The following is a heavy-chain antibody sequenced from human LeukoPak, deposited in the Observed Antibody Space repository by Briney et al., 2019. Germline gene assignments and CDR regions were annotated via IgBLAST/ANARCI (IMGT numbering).Heavy chain of an antibody. V-gene: IGHV7-4-1*02. Sequence: ASVKVSCKASGYTFTSYAINWGRQAPGQGLEWMGWINTYTGNPTYAQGFTGRFVFSLDTSVTTAYLQISSLKAEDTAVYYCAIIAPPPDYWGQGTLVTVSS. J-gene: IGHJ4*02. CDR2: INTYTGNP. CDR1: GYTFTSYA. CDR3: AIIAPPPDY.